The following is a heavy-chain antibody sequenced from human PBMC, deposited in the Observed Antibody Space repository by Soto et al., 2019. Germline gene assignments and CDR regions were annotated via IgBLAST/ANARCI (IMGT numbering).Heavy chain of an antibody. CDR2: INDSGTT. CDR3: ARNDYGEYALGFWFDP. D-gene: IGHD4-17*01. CDR1: GGPLTDYY. J-gene: IGHJ5*02. Sequence: PSETLSLTCAVSGGPLTDYYWSWIRQAPGMRLEWIGEINDSGTTNYNPSLESRVTISVDSSKNQFSLKVHSVTAADTAVYYCARNDYGEYALGFWFDPWGQGTQVTVSS. V-gene: IGHV4-34*01.